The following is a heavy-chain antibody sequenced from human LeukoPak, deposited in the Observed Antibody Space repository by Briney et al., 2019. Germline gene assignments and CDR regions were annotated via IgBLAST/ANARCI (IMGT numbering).Heavy chain of an antibody. CDR2: IKHDGSEK. V-gene: IGHV3-7*04. D-gene: IGHD6-13*01. CDR1: GFTFSIYW. CDR3: ARYGSIVAAGTFDY. J-gene: IGHJ4*02. Sequence: GSLRLSCAASGFTFSIYWMTWVRQAPGKGLEWVANIKHDGSEKYYVDSVKGRFTISRDNAKNSLYLQMNSLRAEDAAVYYCARYGSIVAAGTFDYWGQGTLVTVSS.